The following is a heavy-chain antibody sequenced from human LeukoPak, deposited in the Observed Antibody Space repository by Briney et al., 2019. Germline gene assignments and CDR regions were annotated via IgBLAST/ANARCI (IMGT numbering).Heavy chain of an antibody. CDR2: INHSGST. D-gene: IGHD3-9*01. V-gene: IGHV4-34*01. Sequence: KTSETLSLTCAVYGGSFSGYYWSWIRQPPGKGLEWIGEINHSGSTNYNPSLKSRVTISVDTSKNQFSLKLRSVTAADTAVYYCARSDWFRGEETPTWGQGTLVTVSS. CDR1: GGSFSGYY. J-gene: IGHJ5*02. CDR3: ARSDWFRGEETPT.